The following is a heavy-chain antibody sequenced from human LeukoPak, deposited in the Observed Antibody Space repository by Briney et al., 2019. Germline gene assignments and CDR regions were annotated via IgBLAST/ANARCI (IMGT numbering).Heavy chain of an antibody. J-gene: IGHJ4*02. Sequence: QPGGSLRLSCAASGFTFSSYAMSWVRQAPGKGLEWVSGIVGSGASTYYADSVRGRFTISRDNSRNTLYLQMNSLRAEDTAVYYCAKGLAVTTLGYFECWGQGTLVAVSS. CDR3: AKGLAVTTLGYFEC. CDR2: IVGSGAST. V-gene: IGHV3-23*01. D-gene: IGHD4-17*01. CDR1: GFTFSSYA.